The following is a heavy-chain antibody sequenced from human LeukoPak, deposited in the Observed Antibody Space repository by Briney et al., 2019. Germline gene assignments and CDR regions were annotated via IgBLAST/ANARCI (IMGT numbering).Heavy chain of an antibody. Sequence: GGSLRLSCAASGFTFSSYAMSWVRQAPGKGLEWVSAISGSGGSTYYADSVKGRFTISRDNSKNTLYLQMNSLRAEDTAVYYCAKEDPYYYDSSGYFRPLDYWGQGTLVTVPS. J-gene: IGHJ4*02. D-gene: IGHD3-22*01. CDR3: AKEDPYYYDSSGYFRPLDY. V-gene: IGHV3-23*01. CDR2: ISGSGGST. CDR1: GFTFSSYA.